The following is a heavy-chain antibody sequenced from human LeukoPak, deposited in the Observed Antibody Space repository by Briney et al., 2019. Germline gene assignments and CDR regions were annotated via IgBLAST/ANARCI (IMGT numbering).Heavy chain of an antibody. CDR2: ISGSGDST. V-gene: IGHV3-23*01. CDR1: GFTFRSYG. Sequence: GGSLRLSCAASGFTFRSYGMTWVRQAPGKGLEWVSAISGSGDSTYYADSVKGRFTISRDNSRNTLYLQMNSLRAGDTAVYYCARSTTVTARWGLDYWGQGTLVTVSS. D-gene: IGHD4-17*01. CDR3: ARSTTVTARWGLDY. J-gene: IGHJ4*02.